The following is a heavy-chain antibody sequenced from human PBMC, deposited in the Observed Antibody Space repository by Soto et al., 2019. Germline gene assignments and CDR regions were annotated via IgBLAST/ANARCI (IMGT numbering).Heavy chain of an antibody. CDR1: GGSISSYY. D-gene: IGHD1-26*01. Sequence: PSETLSLTCTVSGGSISSYYWSWIRQPPGKGLEWIGYIYYSGSTSYNPSLKSRVTISVDTSKNQFSLKLSSVTAADTAVYYCAGEYSGSYFDYWGQGTLVTVSS. J-gene: IGHJ4*02. CDR2: IYYSGST. CDR3: AGEYSGSYFDY. V-gene: IGHV4-59*01.